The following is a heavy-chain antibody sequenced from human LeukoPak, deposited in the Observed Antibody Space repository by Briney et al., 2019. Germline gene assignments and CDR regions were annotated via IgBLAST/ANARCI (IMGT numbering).Heavy chain of an antibody. J-gene: IGHJ4*02. Sequence: GRSLRLSCAASGFTFSDYYMSWIRQAPGKGLEWVSYISSSGSTIYYADSVKGRFTISRDNAKNSLYLQMNSLRAEDTAVYYCARVLQDGSGSYYDYWGQGTLVTVSS. V-gene: IGHV3-11*01. D-gene: IGHD3-10*01. CDR1: GFTFSDYY. CDR3: ARVLQDGSGSYYDY. CDR2: ISSSGSTI.